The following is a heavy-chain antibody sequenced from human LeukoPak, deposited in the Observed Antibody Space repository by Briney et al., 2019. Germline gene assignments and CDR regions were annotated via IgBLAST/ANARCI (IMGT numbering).Heavy chain of an antibody. D-gene: IGHD3-3*01. CDR3: ARDLHDYDLWSGPNWFDP. J-gene: IGHJ5*02. V-gene: IGHV4-4*07. CDR2: IYTSGST. Sequence: SETLSLTCTVSGGSISSYYWNWIRQPAGKGLEWIGRIYTSGSTNYNPSLKSRVTMSVDTSKNQFSLKLSSVTAADTAVYFCARDLHDYDLWSGPNWFDPWGRGTLVTVSS. CDR1: GGSISSYY.